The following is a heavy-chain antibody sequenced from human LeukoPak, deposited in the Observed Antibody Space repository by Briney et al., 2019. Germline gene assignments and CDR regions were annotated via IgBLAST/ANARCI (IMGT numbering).Heavy chain of an antibody. CDR2: ISNSGGA. Sequence: PSETLSPTRTVSGGSINTGGHYWSWVRQHPGEGLEWIGYISNSGGAYYNPSLKGRLRISRDTSENQFSLRLSSVTAADTAVYFCARVEWESYYFDYWGQGTLVTVSS. J-gene: IGHJ4*02. CDR3: ARVEWESYYFDY. V-gene: IGHV4-31*03. CDR1: GGSINTGGHY. D-gene: IGHD1-26*01.